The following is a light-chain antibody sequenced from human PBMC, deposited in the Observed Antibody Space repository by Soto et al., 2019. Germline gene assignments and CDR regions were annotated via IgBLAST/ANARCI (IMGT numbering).Light chain of an antibody. CDR2: DAS. J-gene: IGKJ4*01. CDR3: QRFSSDPRT. V-gene: IGKV3-20*01. Sequence: EFVLTQSPGTLSLYPGERATLSCRASQTVRNNYLAWYQQKPGQAPRLLTYDASSRATGLPDRFSGGGSGTDFTLSVSRLEPEDFAVYCCQRFSSDPRTFGGGTKVEIK. CDR1: QTVRNNY.